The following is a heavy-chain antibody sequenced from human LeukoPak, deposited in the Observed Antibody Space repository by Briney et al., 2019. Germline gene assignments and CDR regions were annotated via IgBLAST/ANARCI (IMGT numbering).Heavy chain of an antibody. CDR3: ARVGDYALKD. CDR1: GGSISSYY. V-gene: IGHV4-4*07. CDR2: IYTSGST. J-gene: IGHJ4*02. D-gene: IGHD3-16*01. Sequence: SETLSLTCTVSGGSISSYYWSWIRQPAGKGLEWIGRIYTSGSTSYNPSLKSRLTMSVDTSKSQFSLRLSSVTAADTAVYYCARVGDYALKDWGQGTLVTVSS.